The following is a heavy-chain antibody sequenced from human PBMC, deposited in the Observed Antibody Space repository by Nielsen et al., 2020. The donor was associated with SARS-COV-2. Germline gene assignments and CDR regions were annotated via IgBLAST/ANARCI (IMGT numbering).Heavy chain of an antibody. V-gene: IGHV3-9*01. Sequence: SLKISCAASGFTFDDYAMHWVRQAPGKGLEWVSGISWNSGSIGYADSVKGRFTICRDNAKNSLYLQMNSLRAEDTALYYCAKDSAGMDVWGQGTTVTVSS. CDR2: ISWNSGSI. CDR3: AKDSAGMDV. J-gene: IGHJ6*02. CDR1: GFTFDDYA.